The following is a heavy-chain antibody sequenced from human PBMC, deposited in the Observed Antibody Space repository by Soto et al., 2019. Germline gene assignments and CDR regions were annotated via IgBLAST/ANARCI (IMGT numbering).Heavy chain of an antibody. J-gene: IGHJ5*02. CDR2: ISAYNGNT. Sequence: ASVKVSCKASGYTFTSYGISWVRQAPGQGLEWMGWISAYNGNTNYAQKLQGRVTMTTDTSTSTAYMELRSLRSDDTAVYYCARFFLERLLTGTGWFDPWGQGTLVTVSS. V-gene: IGHV1-18*01. D-gene: IGHD3-3*01. CDR1: GYTFTSYG. CDR3: ARFFLERLLTGTGWFDP.